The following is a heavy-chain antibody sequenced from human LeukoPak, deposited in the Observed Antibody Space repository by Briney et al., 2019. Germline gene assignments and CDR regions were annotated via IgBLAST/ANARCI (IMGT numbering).Heavy chain of an antibody. Sequence: ETLSLTCTVSGYSISSGYYWGWIRQPPGKGLEWVSTISDSGGSTYSADSVKGRFAISRDNSKNTLYLHMNSLRAEDTARYYCAKVVLVGYDFVTGYYYFDYWGQGTLVTVSS. CDR2: ISDSGGST. CDR1: GYSISSGYY. J-gene: IGHJ4*02. CDR3: AKVVLVGYDFVTGYYYFDY. D-gene: IGHD3-9*01. V-gene: IGHV3-23*01.